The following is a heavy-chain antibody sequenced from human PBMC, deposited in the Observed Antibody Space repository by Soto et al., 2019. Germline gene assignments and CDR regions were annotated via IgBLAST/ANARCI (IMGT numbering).Heavy chain of an antibody. J-gene: IGHJ4*02. D-gene: IGHD3-10*01. Sequence: GGSLRLSCAASGFTFSSYSMNWVRRAPGKGLEWVSSISSSTSTIYYADSVKGRLTISRDNAKNSLYLQMNSLRAEDTAVYYCAREDPASYYGSGSFSFDYWGQGTLVTVSS. CDR3: AREDPASYYGSGSFSFDY. CDR1: GFTFSSYS. CDR2: ISSSTSTI. V-gene: IGHV3-48*01.